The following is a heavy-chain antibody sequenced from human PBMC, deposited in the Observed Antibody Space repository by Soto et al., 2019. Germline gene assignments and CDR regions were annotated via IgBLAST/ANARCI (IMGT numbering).Heavy chain of an antibody. CDR1: GFTFSNYW. V-gene: IGHV3-7*01. D-gene: IGHD4-17*01. J-gene: IGHJ6*04. CDR2: IKQDGSEK. Sequence: EVQLVESGGGLVQPGGSLRLSCAASGFTFSNYWMSWVRQAPGKGLEWVANIKQDGSEKYYVDSVKGRFTISRDNAKNSLFLQMNSLRAEDTALYYCARVATVTPQDVWGKGTTVTVSS. CDR3: ARVATVTPQDV.